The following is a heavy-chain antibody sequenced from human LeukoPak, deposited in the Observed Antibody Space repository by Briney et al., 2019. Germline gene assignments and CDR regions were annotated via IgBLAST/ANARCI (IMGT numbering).Heavy chain of an antibody. CDR1: GFTFSSYS. CDR2: ISSSSSTI. CDR3: ARDHGYYYDSCGYYQGGDY. Sequence: GGSLRLSCAASGFTFSSYSMNWVRQAPVKGLEWVSYISSSSSTIYYADAVKGRFTISRDNAKNSLYLQMNSLRAEDTAVYYCARDHGYYYDSCGYYQGGDYWGQGTLVTVSS. J-gene: IGHJ4*02. D-gene: IGHD3-22*01. V-gene: IGHV3-48*01.